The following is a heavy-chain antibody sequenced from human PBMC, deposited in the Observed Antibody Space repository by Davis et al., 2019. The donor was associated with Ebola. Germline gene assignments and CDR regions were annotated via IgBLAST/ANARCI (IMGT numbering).Heavy chain of an antibody. CDR3: ARLDSAGYSFILLDS. J-gene: IGHJ4*02. V-gene: IGHV5-51*01. Sequence: GGSLRLSCKGSGYSFTSYWIVWVRQMPGKGLECMGIIFPGDSDTRYSPSFQGHVIISADKSVSTAYLQWSSLKASDTAMYYCARLDSAGYSFILLDSWGQGTLVTVSS. CDR1: GYSFTSYW. D-gene: IGHD3-9*01. CDR2: IFPGDSDT.